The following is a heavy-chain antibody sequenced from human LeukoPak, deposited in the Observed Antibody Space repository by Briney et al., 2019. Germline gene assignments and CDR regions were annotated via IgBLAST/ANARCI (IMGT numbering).Heavy chain of an antibody. D-gene: IGHD2-2*01. V-gene: IGHV3-9*02. CDR1: GFSSNDYA. CDR2: IYWNSDRI. CDR3: AKDRFCSSSSCYLNDPFDV. J-gene: IGHJ3*01. Sequence: SGRSLRLSCAASGFSSNDYAMHWVRQAPGKGLEWVSGIYWNSDRIDYADSVKGRFTISRDNSKNTLNLQINSLRVEDTAVYHCAKDRFCSSSSCYLNDPFDVWGQGTMVTVSS.